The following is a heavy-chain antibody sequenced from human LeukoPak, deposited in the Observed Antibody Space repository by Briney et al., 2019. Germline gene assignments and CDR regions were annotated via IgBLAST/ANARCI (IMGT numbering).Heavy chain of an antibody. Sequence: ASVQVSCKTSGYTFSSYGITWVRQAPGKGLEWMGWISAYGHTKLARNLQARVTVTIDTSTTTAYMELRSLSSDDTAVYFCARETASGYLGFDFWGQGTLVIVSS. CDR3: ARETASGYLGFDF. CDR2: ISAYGHT. V-gene: IGHV1-18*01. CDR1: GYTFSSYG. J-gene: IGHJ4*02. D-gene: IGHD3-3*01.